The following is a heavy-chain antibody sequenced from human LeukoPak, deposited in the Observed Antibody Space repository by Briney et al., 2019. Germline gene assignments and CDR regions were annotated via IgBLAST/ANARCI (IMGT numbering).Heavy chain of an antibody. CDR1: GGSISSSSYY. CDR3: ARRPRAGWFDP. V-gene: IGHV4-39*01. J-gene: IGHJ5*02. CDR2: IYYSGST. Sequence: SETLSLTCTVSGGSISSSSYYWGWIRQPPGKGLERIGSIYYSGSTYYNPSLKSRVTISVDTSKNQFSLKLRSVTAADTAVYYCARRPRAGWFDPWGQGTLVTVSS.